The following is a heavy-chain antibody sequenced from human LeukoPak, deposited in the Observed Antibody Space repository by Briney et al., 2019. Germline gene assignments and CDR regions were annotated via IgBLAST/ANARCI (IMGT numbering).Heavy chain of an antibody. V-gene: IGHV4-39*07. CDR2: IYYSGST. D-gene: IGHD5-18*01. Sequence: SETLSLTCIVSGGSISSSSYYWGWIRQPPGKGLEWIGSIYYSGSTYYNPSLKSRVTISVDTSKNQFSLKLSSVTAADTAVYYCARDTAGFDYWGQGTLVTVSS. CDR1: GGSISSSSYY. J-gene: IGHJ4*02. CDR3: ARDTAGFDY.